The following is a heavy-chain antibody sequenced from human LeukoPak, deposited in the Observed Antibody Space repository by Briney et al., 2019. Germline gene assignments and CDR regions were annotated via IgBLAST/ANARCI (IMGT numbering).Heavy chain of an antibody. J-gene: IGHJ4*02. CDR1: GGSFSGYY. CDR3: AREGGSYRPLDY. Sequence: PSETLSLTCAVYGGSFSGYYWTWIRQPPGKGPEWIGEVNLQGGTNYNPSLLRRVAISVDTSANHVSLQMTSVTAADTAVYYCAREGGSYRPLDYSGQGTLVTVSS. V-gene: IGHV4-34*01. D-gene: IGHD3-16*02. CDR2: VNLQGGT.